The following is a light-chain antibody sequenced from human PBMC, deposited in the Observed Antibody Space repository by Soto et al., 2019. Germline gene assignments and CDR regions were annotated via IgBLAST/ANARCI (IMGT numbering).Light chain of an antibody. CDR1: QDISNY. CDR2: DAS. Sequence: EIQMTQSPSSLSASVGDKVTITCQASQDISNYVNWYQQKPGKAPKLLIYDASNLETGVPSRFSGSGSGTDFTFTISSLQPEDIATYYCQQYDNLPPLTFGGGTKVEIK. V-gene: IGKV1-33*01. CDR3: QQYDNLPPLT. J-gene: IGKJ4*01.